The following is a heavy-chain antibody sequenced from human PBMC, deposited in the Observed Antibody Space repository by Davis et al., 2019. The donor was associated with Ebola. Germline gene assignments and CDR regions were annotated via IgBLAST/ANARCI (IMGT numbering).Heavy chain of an antibody. CDR3: ARDGIATFGKVKYYYGMDV. D-gene: IGHD6-13*01. V-gene: IGHV3-30*03. CDR2: ISYDGSNK. CDR1: GFTFSSYG. Sequence: GGSLRLSCAASGFTFSSYGMHWVRQAPGKGLEWVAVISYDGSNKYYADSVKGRFTISRDNSKNTLYLQMNSLRAEDTAVYYCARDGIATFGKVKYYYGMDVWGKGTTVTVSS. J-gene: IGHJ6*04.